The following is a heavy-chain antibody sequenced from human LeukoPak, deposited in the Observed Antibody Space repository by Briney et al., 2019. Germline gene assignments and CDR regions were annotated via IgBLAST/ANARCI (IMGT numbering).Heavy chain of an antibody. V-gene: IGHV3-23*01. J-gene: IGHJ4*02. CDR1: GFTFSNYG. CDR3: APRGIAAY. Sequence: GGSLRLSCAASGFTFSNYGMTWVRQAPDKGLEWVSVISYGSGDSTYYTDSVKGRFTISRDNSKNTVCLQMNSLRVEDTAVYYCAPRGIAAYWGQGTLVTVSS. CDR2: ISYGSGDST. D-gene: IGHD6-25*01.